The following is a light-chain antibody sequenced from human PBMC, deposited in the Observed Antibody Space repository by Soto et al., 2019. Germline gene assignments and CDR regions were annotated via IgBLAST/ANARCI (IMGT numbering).Light chain of an antibody. CDR1: QGIRNW. CDR2: AAS. Sequence: DIQMTQSPSSVSASVGDRVPITCRTSQGIRNWLAWYQQKPGKAPKLLIYAASSLQSGVTPRFSGCRPCTDFTPTISGLLTEDFPTDYGQQANSFRFSFGHGTRLEIK. V-gene: IGKV1-12*01. CDR3: QQANSFRFS. J-gene: IGKJ5*01.